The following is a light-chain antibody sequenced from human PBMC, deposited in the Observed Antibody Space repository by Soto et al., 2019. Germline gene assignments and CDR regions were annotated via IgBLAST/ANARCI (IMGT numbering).Light chain of an antibody. J-gene: IGLJ2*01. CDR3: CSYAGSSTSVV. Sequence: QSALTQPASVSGSPGQSITISCTGTSSDVGSYNHVSWYQQHPGKAPKLMIYEGSKRPSGVSHRFSGSKSGNTASLTISGLQHEDEADYYCCSYAGSSTSVVFGGGTKLTVL. CDR2: EGS. V-gene: IGLV2-23*01. CDR1: SSDVGSYNH.